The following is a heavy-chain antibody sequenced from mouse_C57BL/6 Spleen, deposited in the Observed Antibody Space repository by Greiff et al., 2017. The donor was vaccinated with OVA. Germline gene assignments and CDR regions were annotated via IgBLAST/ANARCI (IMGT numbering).Heavy chain of an antibody. CDR1: GYTFTDYE. J-gene: IGHJ2*01. Sequence: QVQLQQSGAELVRPGASVTLSCKASGYTFTDYEMHWVKQTPVHGLEWIGAIDPATGGTAYNQKFKGKAILTADKSSSTAYMELRSLTSEDSAVYYCTGVVGTTVVATPYFDYWGQGTTLTVSS. V-gene: IGHV1-15*01. CDR2: IDPATGGT. CDR3: TGVVGTTVVATPYFDY. D-gene: IGHD1-1*01.